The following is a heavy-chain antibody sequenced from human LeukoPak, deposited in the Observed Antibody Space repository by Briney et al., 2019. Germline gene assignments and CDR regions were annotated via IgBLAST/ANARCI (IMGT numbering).Heavy chain of an antibody. CDR1: GDSISSSSYY. J-gene: IGHJ1*01. V-gene: IGHV4-39*01. D-gene: IGHD2-2*01. CDR3: ARHGVVGEYFQH. CDR2: IYYSGST. Sequence: SETLSLTCTVSGDSISSSSYYWGWIRQPPGKGLEWIGSIYYSGSTYYNPSLKSRVTISVDTSKNQFSLKLSSVTAADTAVYYCARHGVVGEYFQHWGQGTLVTISS.